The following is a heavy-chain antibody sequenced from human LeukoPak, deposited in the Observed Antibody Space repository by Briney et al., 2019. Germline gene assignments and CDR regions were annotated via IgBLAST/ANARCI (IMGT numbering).Heavy chain of an antibody. CDR2: ISSSSSYI. V-gene: IGHV3-21*01. J-gene: IGHJ4*02. CDR3: ARDEEAASFDY. Sequence: GGSLGLSCAASGFTFSSYSMNWVRQAPGKGLEWVSSISSSSSYIYYADSVKGRFTISRDNAKNSLCLQMNSLRAEDTAVYYCARDEEAASFDYWGQGTLVTVSS. D-gene: IGHD2-15*01. CDR1: GFTFSSYS.